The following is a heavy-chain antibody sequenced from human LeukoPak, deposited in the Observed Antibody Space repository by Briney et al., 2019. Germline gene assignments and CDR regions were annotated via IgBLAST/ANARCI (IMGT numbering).Heavy chain of an antibody. V-gene: IGHV4-59*01. CDR1: GGSISSYY. J-gene: IGHJ4*02. D-gene: IGHD4-23*01. CDR2: IYYSGST. Sequence: SETLSLTCTVSGGSISSYYWSWIRQPPGKGLEWIGYIYYSGSTNYNPSLKSRVTISVDTSKNQFSLKLSSVTAADTAVYYCARVATTVALFDYWGQGTLVTVSS. CDR3: ARVATTVALFDY.